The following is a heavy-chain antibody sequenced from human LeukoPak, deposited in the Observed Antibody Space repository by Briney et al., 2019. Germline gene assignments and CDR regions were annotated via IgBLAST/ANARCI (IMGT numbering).Heavy chain of an antibody. CDR3: ARNYYFDSSGSHWFDP. CDR2: IYYSGGT. Sequence: SETLSLTCTVSGGSISSYYWGWIRQPPGKGLEWIGYIYYSGGTNYNPSLKSRVTISVDTSKNHVSLKLSSVTAADTAVYYCARNYYFDSSGSHWFDPWGQGTLVTVSS. V-gene: IGHV4-59*01. J-gene: IGHJ5*02. CDR1: GGSISSYY. D-gene: IGHD3-22*01.